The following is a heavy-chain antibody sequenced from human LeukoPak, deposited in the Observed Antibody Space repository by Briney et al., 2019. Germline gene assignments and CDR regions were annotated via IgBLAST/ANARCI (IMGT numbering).Heavy chain of an antibody. V-gene: IGHV3-30-3*01. D-gene: IGHD2-21*02. J-gene: IGHJ5*02. Sequence: GGSLRLSCAASGFTFSSYAMHWVRQAPGKGLEWVAVISYDGSNKYYADSVKGRFTISRDNSKNTLYLQMNSLRVEDTAVYYCARLGYCGGDCYTGFDPWGQGTLVTVSS. CDR3: ARLGYCGGDCYTGFDP. CDR2: ISYDGSNK. CDR1: GFTFSSYA.